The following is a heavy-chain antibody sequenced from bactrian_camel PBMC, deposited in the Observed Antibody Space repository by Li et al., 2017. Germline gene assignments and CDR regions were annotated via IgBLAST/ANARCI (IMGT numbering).Heavy chain of an antibody. CDR3: AAGFFSGPVGLDARRYTY. CDR1: GYTANMNC. CDR2: ILSEGRL. D-gene: IGHD2*01. J-gene: IGHJ4*01. V-gene: IGHV3S53*01. Sequence: HVQLVESGGGTVQAGESMRLSCTASGYTANMNCMAWFRQAPGQAREGVASILSEGRLGYAESVKGRFTISQDNAKNTVTLEMNNLKPDDTAMYYCAAGFFSGPVGLDARRYTYWGPGTQVTVS.